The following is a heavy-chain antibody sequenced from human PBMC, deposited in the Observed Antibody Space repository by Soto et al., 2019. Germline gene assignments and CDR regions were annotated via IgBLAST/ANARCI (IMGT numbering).Heavy chain of an antibody. CDR3: ARVWDYSNYGDYYYYYYMDV. J-gene: IGHJ6*03. Sequence: EVQLVESGGGLVQPGGSLRLSCAASGFTVSSNYMSWVRQAPGKGLEWVSVIYSGGSTYYADSVKGRFTISRDNSKNTLYLQMNSLRAEDTAVYYCARVWDYSNYGDYYYYYYMDVWGKGTTVTVSS. D-gene: IGHD4-4*01. CDR1: GFTVSSNY. CDR2: IYSGGST. V-gene: IGHV3-66*01.